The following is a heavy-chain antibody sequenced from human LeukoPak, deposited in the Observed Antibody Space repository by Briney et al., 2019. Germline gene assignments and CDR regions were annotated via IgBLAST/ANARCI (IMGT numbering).Heavy chain of an antibody. J-gene: IGHJ4*02. CDR1: GYTFTSYG. V-gene: IGHV1-18*01. CDR3: ARGWIGDYVGYFDY. CDR2: ISAYNGNT. D-gene: IGHD4-17*01. Sequence: ASVKVSCEASGYTFTSYGISWVRQAPGQGLEWMGWISAYNGNTNYAQKLQGRVTMTTDTSTSTAYMELRSLRSDDTAVYYCARGWIGDYVGYFDYWGQGTLVTVSS.